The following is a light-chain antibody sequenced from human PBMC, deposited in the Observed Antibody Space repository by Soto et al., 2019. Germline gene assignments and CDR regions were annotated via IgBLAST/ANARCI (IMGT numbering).Light chain of an antibody. V-gene: IGLV2-11*01. CDR3: CSYAGSYTFEGYV. CDR2: DVS. CDR1: SSDVGGYNY. J-gene: IGLJ1*01. Sequence: QSVLTQPRSVSGSPGQSVTISCTGTSSDVGGYNYVSWYQQHPGKAPKLMIYDVSKRPSGVPDRFSGSKSGNTASLTISGLQAEDEADYYCCSYAGSYTFEGYVCGTGTKVTGL.